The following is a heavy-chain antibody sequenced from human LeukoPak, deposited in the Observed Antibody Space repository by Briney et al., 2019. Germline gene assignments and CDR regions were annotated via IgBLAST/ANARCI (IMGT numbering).Heavy chain of an antibody. CDR3: ARDSPYYYGSGL. CDR1: GFTVSTNY. CDR2: IYSGGST. D-gene: IGHD3-10*01. J-gene: IGHJ3*01. Sequence: PGGSLRLSCAASGFTVSTNYMSWVRQAPGKGLEWVSAIYSGGSTYYADSVKGRFTISRDNSRNTLYLQMDSLRADDTAVYYCARDSPYYYGSGLWGQGTMVTVSS. V-gene: IGHV3-53*01.